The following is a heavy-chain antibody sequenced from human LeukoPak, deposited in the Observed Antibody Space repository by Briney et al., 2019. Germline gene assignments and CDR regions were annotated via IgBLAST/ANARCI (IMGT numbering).Heavy chain of an antibody. J-gene: IGHJ4*02. D-gene: IGHD6-13*01. V-gene: IGHV3-23*01. CDR2: ISGSGGST. CDR3: AKAAAGFDY. CDR1: GFTFTSYN. Sequence: GGSLRLSCEASGFTFTSYNMNWVRQAPGKGLEWVSAISGSGGSTYYADSVKGRFTISRDNSKNTLYLQMNSLRAEDTAVYYCAKAAAGFDYWGQGTLVTVSS.